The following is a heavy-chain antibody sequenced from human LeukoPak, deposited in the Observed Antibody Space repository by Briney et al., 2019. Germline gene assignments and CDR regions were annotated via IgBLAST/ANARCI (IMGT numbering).Heavy chain of an antibody. D-gene: IGHD3-22*01. Sequence: ASVKVSCKVSGYILTELSMHWVRQAPGKGLEWMGGFDPEDGETIYAQKFQGRVTMTEDTSTDTAYMELSSLRSEDTAVYYCATTYYHDSSGYYYFDYWGQGTLVTVSS. V-gene: IGHV1-24*01. J-gene: IGHJ4*02. CDR2: FDPEDGET. CDR1: GYILTELS. CDR3: ATTYYHDSSGYYYFDY.